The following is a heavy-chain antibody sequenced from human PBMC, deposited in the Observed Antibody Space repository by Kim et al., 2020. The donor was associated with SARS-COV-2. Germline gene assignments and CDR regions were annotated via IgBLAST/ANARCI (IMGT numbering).Heavy chain of an antibody. V-gene: IGHV3-74*01. CDR1: GFTFSSYW. J-gene: IGHJ5*02. Sequence: GGSLRLSCAASGFTFSSYWMHWVRQAPGKGLVWVSRINSDGSSTSYADSVKGRFTISRDNAKNTLYLQMNSLRAEDTAVYYCARDYDYYGSGSSLQTWGQGTLVTVSS. D-gene: IGHD3-10*01. CDR3: ARDYDYYGSGSSLQT. CDR2: INSDGSST.